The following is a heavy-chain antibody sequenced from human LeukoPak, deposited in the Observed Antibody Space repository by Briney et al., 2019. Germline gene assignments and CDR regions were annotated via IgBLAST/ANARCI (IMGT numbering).Heavy chain of an antibody. Sequence: GGSLRLSCAASGFTFSSYSMNWVRQAPGKGLEWVSSISSSSSYIYYADSVKGRFTISRDNAKNSLYLQMNSLRAEDTAVYYCAKDSQSSGWYDYWGQGTPVTVSS. D-gene: IGHD6-19*01. CDR1: GFTFSSYS. V-gene: IGHV3-21*01. J-gene: IGHJ4*02. CDR3: AKDSQSSGWYDY. CDR2: ISSSSSYI.